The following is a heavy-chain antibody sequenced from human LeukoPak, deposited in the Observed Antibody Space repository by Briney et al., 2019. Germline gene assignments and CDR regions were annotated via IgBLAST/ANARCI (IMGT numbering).Heavy chain of an antibody. D-gene: IGHD4-11*01. V-gene: IGHV1-69*05. Sequence: SVKVSCKASGGTFSSYAVSWVRQAPGQGLEWMGRIIHIFGTANYAQKFQVRVTITTDESTSTAYMELSSLRSEDTAVYYCASDHDYRAFDYWGQGTLVTVSS. CDR3: ASDHDYRAFDY. CDR1: GGTFSSYA. CDR2: IIHIFGTA. J-gene: IGHJ4*02.